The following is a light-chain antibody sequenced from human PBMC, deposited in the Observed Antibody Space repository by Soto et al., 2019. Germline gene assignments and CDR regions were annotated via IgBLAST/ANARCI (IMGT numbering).Light chain of an antibody. Sequence: QSALTQPPSASGSPGQSVTISCTGTSSDVGSYDYVSWYQQHPGKAPKLMIYEVSKRPSWVPDRFSGSKSGNTASLTVSGLQAEDEADYYCSSYGGTKHFVFGTRTKVTVL. CDR2: EVS. V-gene: IGLV2-8*01. CDR1: SSDVGSYDY. J-gene: IGLJ1*01. CDR3: SSYGGTKHFV.